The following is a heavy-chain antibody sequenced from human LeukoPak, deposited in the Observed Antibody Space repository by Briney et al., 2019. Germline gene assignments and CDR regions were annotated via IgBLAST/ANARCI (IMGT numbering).Heavy chain of an antibody. CDR1: GYTFTSYD. CDR3: ARGGKYYDFWSGYLDYYYGMDV. J-gene: IGHJ6*02. CDR2: MNPNSGNT. D-gene: IGHD3-3*01. Sequence: ASAKVSCKASGYTFTSYDISWVRQATGQGLEWMGWMNPNSGNTGYAQKFQGRVTMTRNTSISTAYMELSSLRSEDTAVYYCARGGKYYDFWSGYLDYYYGMDVWGQGTTVTVSS. V-gene: IGHV1-8*01.